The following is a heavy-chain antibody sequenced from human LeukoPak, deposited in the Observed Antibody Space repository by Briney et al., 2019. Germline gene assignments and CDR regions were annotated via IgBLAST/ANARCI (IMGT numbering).Heavy chain of an antibody. CDR3: ARLTLSAYYDFWSGGAPRPDNPTVIDY. Sequence: SETLSLTCTVSGGSISSSSYYWGWIRQPPGKGLEWIGSIYYSGSTYYNPSLKSRVTISVDTSKNQFSLKLSSVTAADTAVYYCARLTLSAYYDFWSGGAPRPDNPTVIDYWGQGTLVTVSS. CDR1: GGSISSSSYY. D-gene: IGHD3-3*01. CDR2: IYYSGST. J-gene: IGHJ4*02. V-gene: IGHV4-39*01.